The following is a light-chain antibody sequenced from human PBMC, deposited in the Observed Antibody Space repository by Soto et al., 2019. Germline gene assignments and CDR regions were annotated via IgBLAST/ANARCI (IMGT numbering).Light chain of an antibody. J-gene: IGKJ4*01. CDR1: QSVRSN. V-gene: IGKV3-15*01. CDR3: QQYINWPPLT. Sequence: EIVLTQSPATLSVSPGERATLSCRASQSVRSNLAWYQQKPGQAPRLLIFGASTRATNIPARFSGSGSGTESTLTISNLQSEDFAVYYCQQYINWPPLTFGGGTKVEIK. CDR2: GAS.